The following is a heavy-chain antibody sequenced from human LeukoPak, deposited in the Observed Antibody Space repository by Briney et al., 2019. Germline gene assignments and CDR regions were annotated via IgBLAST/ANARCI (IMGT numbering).Heavy chain of an antibody. CDR2: ISWDGGST. D-gene: IGHD6-13*01. CDR1: GFTFDDYA. CDR3: ARDHSFNEYSSSWYDFDY. Sequence: GGSLRLSCAASGFTFDDYAMHWVRQAPGKGLEWVSLISWDGGSTYYADSVKGRFTISRDNAKNSLYLQMSSLRAEDTAVYYCARDHSFNEYSSSWYDFDYWGQGTLVTVSS. J-gene: IGHJ4*02. V-gene: IGHV3-43D*03.